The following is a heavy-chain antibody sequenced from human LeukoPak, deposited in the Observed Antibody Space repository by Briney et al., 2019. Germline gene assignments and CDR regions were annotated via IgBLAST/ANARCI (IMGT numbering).Heavy chain of an antibody. CDR3: ARGTGYGGNSDWFDP. V-gene: IGHV1-69*04. D-gene: IGHD4-23*01. CDR1: GGTFSSYA. Sequence: SVKVSCKASGGTFSSYAISWVRQAPGQGLEWMVRIIPILGIANYAQKFQGRVTITADKSTSTAYMELSSLRSEDTAVYYCARGTGYGGNSDWFDPWGQGTLVTVSS. J-gene: IGHJ5*02. CDR2: IIPILGIA.